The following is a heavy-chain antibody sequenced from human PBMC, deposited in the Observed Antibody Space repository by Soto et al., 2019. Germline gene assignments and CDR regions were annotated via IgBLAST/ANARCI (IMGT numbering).Heavy chain of an antibody. V-gene: IGHV4-39*01. CDR1: GGSISSSSYY. Sequence: PSETLSLTCTVSGGSISSSSYYWGWTRQPPGKGLEGIGSIYYSGSTYYNPSLKSRVTISVGTSKNQFSLKLSSVTAADTAVYYCARRDTMVRGDWFDPWGQGTLVTVSS. D-gene: IGHD3-10*01. CDR3: ARRDTMVRGDWFDP. J-gene: IGHJ5*02. CDR2: IYYSGST.